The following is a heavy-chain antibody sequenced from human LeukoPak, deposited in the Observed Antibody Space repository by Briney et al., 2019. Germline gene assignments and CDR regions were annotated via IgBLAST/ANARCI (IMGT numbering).Heavy chain of an antibody. J-gene: IGHJ4*02. CDR3: ARDSGTAMVFSY. V-gene: IGHV1-69*13. D-gene: IGHD5-18*01. CDR2: IIPIFGTA. Sequence: ASVKVSCKASGGTFSSYAISWVRQAPGQGLEWMGGIIPIFGTANYAQKFQGRVTITADESTSTAYMELSSLRSEDTAVYYCARDSGTAMVFSYWGQGTPVTVSS. CDR1: GGTFSSYA.